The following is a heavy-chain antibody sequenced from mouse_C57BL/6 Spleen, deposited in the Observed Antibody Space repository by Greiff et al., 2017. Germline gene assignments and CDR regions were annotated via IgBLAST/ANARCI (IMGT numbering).Heavy chain of an antibody. Sequence: VHLVESGGDLVKPGGSLKLSCAASGFTFSSYGMSWVRQTPGKRLEWVATISSGGSYTYYPDSVKGRFTISRDNAKNTLYLQMSSLKSEDTAMYYWARHPTGTGFDYCGQGTPLTVSS. CDR1: GFTFSSYG. CDR2: ISSGGSYT. D-gene: IGHD4-1*02. J-gene: IGHJ2*01. V-gene: IGHV5-6*01. CDR3: ARHPTGTGFDY.